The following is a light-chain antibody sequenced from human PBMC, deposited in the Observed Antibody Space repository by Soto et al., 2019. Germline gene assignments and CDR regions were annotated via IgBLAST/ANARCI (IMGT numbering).Light chain of an antibody. J-gene: IGKJ1*01. CDR2: RAS. Sequence: EIVMTQSPATLSVSPGERATLSCTASHYVYSNAAWFQQRPGQAPRLLIYRASTRATGTPARFSGSGSGTEFTLTIPSLQSEDFALYYCQQYHNLWTFGRGTEVEIK. CDR3: QQYHNLWT. V-gene: IGKV3-15*01. CDR1: HYVYSN.